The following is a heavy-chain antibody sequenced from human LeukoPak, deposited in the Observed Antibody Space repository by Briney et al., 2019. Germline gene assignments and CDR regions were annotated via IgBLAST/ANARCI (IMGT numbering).Heavy chain of an antibody. J-gene: IGHJ5*02. CDR3: TKVPPPRYYGSGSKSSWFDP. CDR2: ISPSGGTT. Sequence: QPGGTLRLSCEASGIIFSNYGMNWVRQAPGKRLEWVSGISPSGGTTYYADSVKGQFTISRDNSKNTLYLQMNSLRAEDTAVYYCTKVPPPRYYGSGSKSSWFDPWGQGTLVTVSS. D-gene: IGHD3-10*01. V-gene: IGHV3-23*01. CDR1: GIIFSNYG.